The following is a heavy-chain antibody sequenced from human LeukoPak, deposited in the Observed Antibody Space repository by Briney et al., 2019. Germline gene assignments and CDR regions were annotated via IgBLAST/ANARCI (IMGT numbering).Heavy chain of an antibody. D-gene: IGHD2-2*02. Sequence: GASVKVSCKASGYTFTSYGISWVRQAPGQGLEWMGWISAYNGKTNYAQKLQGRVTMTTDTSTSTAYMELRSLRSDDTAVYYCARDTTDIVVVPAAIMTNYYYYGMDVWGQGTTVTVSS. CDR3: ARDTTDIVVVPAAIMTNYYYYGMDV. CDR2: ISAYNGKT. J-gene: IGHJ6*02. V-gene: IGHV1-18*01. CDR1: GYTFTSYG.